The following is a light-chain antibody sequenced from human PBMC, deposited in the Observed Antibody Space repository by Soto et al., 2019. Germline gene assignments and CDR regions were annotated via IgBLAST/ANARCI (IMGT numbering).Light chain of an antibody. CDR3: QQYNTYST. CDR1: QSINIW. Sequence: DIQMTQSPSTLPASVGDRVTITCRASQSINIWLAWYQQKPGKAPKLLIYEASTLESGVPSRFSGSGSGTEFTLTISSLQPDDFAAYYCQQYNTYSTFGQGTKVDIK. J-gene: IGKJ1*01. V-gene: IGKV1-5*03. CDR2: EAS.